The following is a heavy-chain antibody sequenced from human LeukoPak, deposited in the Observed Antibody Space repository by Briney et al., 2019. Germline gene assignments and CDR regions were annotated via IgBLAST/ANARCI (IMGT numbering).Heavy chain of an antibody. Sequence: SETLSLTCTVSGGSISSYYWSWIRQPPGKGLEWIGYIYYSGSTNYNPSPKSRVTISVDTSKNQFSLKLSSVTAADTAVYYCARGYPYYYDSSGYREGDAFDIWGQGTMVTVSS. J-gene: IGHJ3*02. V-gene: IGHV4-59*01. CDR2: IYYSGST. CDR1: GGSISSYY. D-gene: IGHD3-22*01. CDR3: ARGYPYYYDSSGYREGDAFDI.